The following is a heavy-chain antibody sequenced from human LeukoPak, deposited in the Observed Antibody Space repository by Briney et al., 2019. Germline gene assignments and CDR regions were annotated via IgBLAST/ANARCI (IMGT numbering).Heavy chain of an antibody. CDR3: ARTTAMVTIFDY. Sequence: ASVKVSCKASGYTFTSYTMHWVRQAPGRRLEWMGWINAGNGNTKDSQKFQGRVTITRDTSASTAYMELSSLRSEDTAVYYCARTTAMVTIFDYWGQGTLVTVSS. CDR2: INAGNGNT. D-gene: IGHD5-18*01. J-gene: IGHJ4*02. V-gene: IGHV1-3*01. CDR1: GYTFTSYT.